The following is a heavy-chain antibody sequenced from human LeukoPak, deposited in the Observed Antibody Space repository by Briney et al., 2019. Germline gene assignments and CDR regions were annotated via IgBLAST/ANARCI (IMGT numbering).Heavy chain of an antibody. CDR1: GYTFTSYG. CDR3: ARVDTAMVTLYYYYGMDV. V-gene: IGHV1-18*01. CDR2: ISAYNGNT. Sequence: ASVKVSCKASGYTFTSYGISWVRQAPGQGLEWMGWISAYNGNTNYAQKLQGRVTMTRDTSTSTVYMELSSLRSEDTAVYYCARVDTAMVTLYYYYGMDVWGQGTTVTVSS. D-gene: IGHD5-18*01. J-gene: IGHJ6*02.